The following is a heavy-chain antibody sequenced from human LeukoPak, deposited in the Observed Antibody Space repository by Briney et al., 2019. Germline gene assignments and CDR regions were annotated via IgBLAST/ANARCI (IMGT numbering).Heavy chain of an antibody. V-gene: IGHV1-2*02. J-gene: IGHJ5*02. CDR2: INPNSGGT. CDR1: GYTFTGYY. Sequence: ASVTVSCKASGYTFTGYYMHWVRQAPGQGVEWMGWINPNSGGTNYAQKFQGRVTMTRDTSISTAYMELSRLRSDDTAVYYCARDGSSSWYLGFNWFDPWGQGTLVTVSS. D-gene: IGHD6-13*01. CDR3: ARDGSSSWYLGFNWFDP.